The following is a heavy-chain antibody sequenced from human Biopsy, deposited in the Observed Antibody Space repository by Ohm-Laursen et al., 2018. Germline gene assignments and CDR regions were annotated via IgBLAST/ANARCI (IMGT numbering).Heavy chain of an antibody. J-gene: IGHJ4*02. Sequence: ASVKVSCKPSGFSFTGYYIHWVRQAPGQGLEWMGWISPKSGDTNYARKFQGNITMTRDTSMSTAYMEMSRLRCDDTAVYYCALQSVAQMKNFDYWGQGTLVIVSS. CDR1: GFSFTGYY. CDR2: ISPKSGDT. D-gene: IGHD6-19*01. V-gene: IGHV1-2*02. CDR3: ALQSVAQMKNFDY.